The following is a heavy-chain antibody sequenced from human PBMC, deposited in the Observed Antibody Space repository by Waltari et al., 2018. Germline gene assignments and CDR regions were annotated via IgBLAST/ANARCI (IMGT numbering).Heavy chain of an antibody. V-gene: IGHV1-69*01. J-gene: IGHJ4*02. CDR2: IIPIFGTA. Sequence: QVQLVQSGAEVKKPGSSVKVSCKASGGSLRSSAISWVRQDPGQGLEWMGGIIPIFGTANYAQKFQGRVTITADESTSTAYMELSSLRSEDTAVYYCARDGCSGGSCHGYYFDYWGQGTLVTVSS. D-gene: IGHD2-15*01. CDR3: ARDGCSGGSCHGYYFDY. CDR1: GGSLRSSA.